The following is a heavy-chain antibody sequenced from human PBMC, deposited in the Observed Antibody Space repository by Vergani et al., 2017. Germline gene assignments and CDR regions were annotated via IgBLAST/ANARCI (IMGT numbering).Heavy chain of an antibody. CDR3: ARDFGPGMTGYGDHYFYYIDV. D-gene: IGHD1-20*01. V-gene: IGHV3-30*04. CDR1: GFTFSNYA. CDR2: ISYDGCNK. Sequence: QVQLVESGGGVVQPGRSLSLSCAASGFTFSNYAMHWVRQAPGKGLEWVAVISYDGCNKYYADSVKGRFTISRDNSKSTLDLQMNSLGADDDTAVFYWARDFGPGMTGYGDHYFYYIDVWGKGTTVTVAS. J-gene: IGHJ6*03.